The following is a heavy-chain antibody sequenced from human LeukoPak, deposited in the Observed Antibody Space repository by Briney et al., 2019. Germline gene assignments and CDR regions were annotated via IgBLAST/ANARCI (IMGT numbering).Heavy chain of an antibody. V-gene: IGHV3-23*01. CDR2: ISNNGGYT. CDR1: GFTFSSSA. Sequence: PGGSLRLSCAASGFTFSSSAMSWVRQAPGKGLEWVSAISNNGGYTYYADSVQGRFTISRDNSKSTLCLQMNSLRAEDTAVYYCAKGGRYNWNGGNPFDIWGQGTMVTVSS. D-gene: IGHD1-20*01. J-gene: IGHJ3*02. CDR3: AKGGRYNWNGGNPFDI.